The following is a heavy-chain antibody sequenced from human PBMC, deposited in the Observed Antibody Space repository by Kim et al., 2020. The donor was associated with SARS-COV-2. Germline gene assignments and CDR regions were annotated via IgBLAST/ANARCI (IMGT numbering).Heavy chain of an antibody. V-gene: IGHV3-15*01. D-gene: IGHD3-3*01. J-gene: IGHJ5*02. CDR3: TTVSAHYDFWSGYENWFDP. Sequence: GGSLRLSCAASGFTFSNAWMSWVRQAPGKGLEWVGRIKSKTDGGTTDYAAPVKGRFTISRDDSKNTLYLQMNSLKTEDTAVYYCTTVSAHYDFWSGYENWFDPWGQGTLVPVSS. CDR2: IKSKTDGGTT. CDR1: GFTFSNAW.